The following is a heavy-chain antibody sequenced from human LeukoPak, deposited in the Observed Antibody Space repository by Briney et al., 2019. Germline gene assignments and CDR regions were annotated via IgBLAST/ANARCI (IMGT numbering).Heavy chain of an antibody. CDR1: GGVFTTYA. D-gene: IGHD2/OR15-2a*01. V-gene: IGHV1-69*04. Sequence: SVKVSCKASGGVFTTYAISWVRQAPGQGLEWMGRIIPILGIANYAQKFQGRVTITADKSTSTAYMELSSLRSEDTAVYYCARGTKGFGRIYFDYWGQGTLVTVSS. J-gene: IGHJ4*02. CDR2: IIPILGIA. CDR3: ARGTKGFGRIYFDY.